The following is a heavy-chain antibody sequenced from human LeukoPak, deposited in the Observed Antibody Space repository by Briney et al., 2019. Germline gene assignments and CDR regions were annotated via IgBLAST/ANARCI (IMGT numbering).Heavy chain of an antibody. J-gene: IGHJ4*02. D-gene: IGHD4-17*01. CDR3: ARDGDLGFDY. Sequence: ASVKVSCKASGGTFSSYAISWVRQAPRQGLEWMGRIIPILGIANYAQKFQGRVTITADKSTSTAYMELSSLRSEDTAVYYCARDGDLGFDYWGQGTLVTVSS. CDR1: GGTFSSYA. V-gene: IGHV1-69*04. CDR2: IIPILGIA.